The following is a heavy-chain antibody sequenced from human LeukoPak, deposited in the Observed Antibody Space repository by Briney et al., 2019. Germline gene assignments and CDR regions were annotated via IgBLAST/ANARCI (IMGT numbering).Heavy chain of an antibody. J-gene: IGHJ6*03. Sequence: SETLSLTCTVSGGSISSHYWSWIRQPPGKGLEWIGYIYYSGSTNYNPSLKSRVTISVDTSKNQFSLKLSSVTAADTAVYYCARSIVVVPAAMQGYYYYYMDVWGKGTTVTVSS. CDR3: ARSIVVVPAAMQGYYYYYMDV. D-gene: IGHD2-2*01. V-gene: IGHV4-59*08. CDR2: IYYSGST. CDR1: GGSISSHY.